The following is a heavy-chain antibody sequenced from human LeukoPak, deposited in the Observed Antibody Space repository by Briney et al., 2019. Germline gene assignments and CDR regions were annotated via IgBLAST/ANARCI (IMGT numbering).Heavy chain of an antibody. Sequence: GGSLRLSCAASGFTFSDYAMSWVRQAPGKGLEWVSVIYSGGSTYYADSVKGRFTISRDNSKNTLYLQMNSLRAEDTAVYYCASQVTLGAFDIRGQGTMVTVSS. V-gene: IGHV3-53*01. CDR1: GFTFSDYA. J-gene: IGHJ3*02. D-gene: IGHD4-11*01. CDR2: IYSGGST. CDR3: ASQVTLGAFDI.